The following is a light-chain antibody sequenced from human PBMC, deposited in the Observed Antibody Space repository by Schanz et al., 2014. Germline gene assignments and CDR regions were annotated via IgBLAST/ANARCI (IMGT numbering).Light chain of an antibody. V-gene: IGKV3-11*01. J-gene: IGKJ4*01. CDR2: GAS. Sequence: EIVLTQSPGTLSLSPGERAALSCRASQSVSSTFLAWYQQKPGQAPRLLIYGASNRATGIPARFSGSGSGTDFTLTISSLEPEDFAVYYCQQRSNWPSLTFGGGTKVEIK. CDR1: QSVSSTF. CDR3: QQRSNWPSLT.